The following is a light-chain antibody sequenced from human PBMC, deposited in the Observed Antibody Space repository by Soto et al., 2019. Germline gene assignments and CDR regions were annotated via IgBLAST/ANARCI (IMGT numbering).Light chain of an antibody. CDR2: AAS. CDR1: QSISHF. Sequence: DIQMTQSLSSLSASVGDSVTITCRASQSISHFLNWYQQKPGKAPKLLIYAASTLESGVPSRFSGSASGTDFTLTISSLLPEDFATYYCQQSYNNPRTFGQGTILEIK. CDR3: QQSYNNPRT. V-gene: IGKV1-39*01. J-gene: IGKJ2*01.